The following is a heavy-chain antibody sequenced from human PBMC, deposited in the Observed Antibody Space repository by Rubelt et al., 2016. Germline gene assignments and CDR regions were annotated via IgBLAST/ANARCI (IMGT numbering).Heavy chain of an antibody. Sequence: VQLVESGGGVVQPGRSLRLSCAASGFTFSSYAMHWVRQAPGKGLEWVAVISYDGSNKYYADSAKGRFTISRDNSKNTLYLQMNSLRAEDTAVYYCARDLYAIPEYYFDYWGQGTLVTVSS. D-gene: IGHD2-8*01. CDR2: ISYDGSNK. J-gene: IGHJ4*02. CDR3: ARDLYAIPEYYFDY. V-gene: IGHV3-30*04. CDR1: GFTFSSYA.